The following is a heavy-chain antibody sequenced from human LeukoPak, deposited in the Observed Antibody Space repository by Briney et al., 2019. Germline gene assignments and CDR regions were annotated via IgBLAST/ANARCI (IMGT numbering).Heavy chain of an antibody. D-gene: IGHD3-3*01. CDR1: GGSITNDNW. J-gene: IGHJ4*02. CDR3: ASGFLEWPLFEY. Sequence: SETLSLTCAVTGGSITNDNWWSWVRQPPGKGLEWIGEIYHSGSTKCNPSLKSRVIMSVDKSKNQFSLNLTSVTAADTAVYYCASGFLEWPLFEYWGQGTLVTVSS. V-gene: IGHV4-4*02. CDR2: IYHSGST.